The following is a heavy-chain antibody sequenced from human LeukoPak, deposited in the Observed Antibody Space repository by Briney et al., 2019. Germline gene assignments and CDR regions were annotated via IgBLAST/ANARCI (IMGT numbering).Heavy chain of an antibody. D-gene: IGHD1-26*01. CDR3: ARAGYSRFVDDLDY. Sequence: ASVKVSCKASGNIFTNYGINWVRQAPGQGLEWMGWISAYNGNTKYTQKLQDRVTMTTDSSTSTAYMELKTLRSDDTAVYFCARAGYSRFVDDLDYWGQGTLVIVSS. J-gene: IGHJ4*02. CDR1: GNIFTNYG. V-gene: IGHV1-18*01. CDR2: ISAYNGNT.